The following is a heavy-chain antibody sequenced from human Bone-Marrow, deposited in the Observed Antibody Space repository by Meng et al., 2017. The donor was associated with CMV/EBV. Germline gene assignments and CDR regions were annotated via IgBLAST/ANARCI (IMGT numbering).Heavy chain of an antibody. Sequence: SETLSLTCTVSGGSISSYYWSWIRQPPGKGLEWIGSIYHSGSTYYNPSLKSRVTISVDTSKNQFSLKLSSVTAADTAVYYCARILYDSSGYPDYWGQGTLVTVSS. D-gene: IGHD3-22*01. V-gene: IGHV4-59*08. CDR2: IYHSGST. CDR1: GGSISSYY. J-gene: IGHJ4*02. CDR3: ARILYDSSGYPDY.